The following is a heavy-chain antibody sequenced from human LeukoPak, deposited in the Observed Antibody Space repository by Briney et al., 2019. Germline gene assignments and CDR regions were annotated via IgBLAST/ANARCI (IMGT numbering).Heavy chain of an antibody. D-gene: IGHD3-10*01. J-gene: IGHJ6*03. Sequence: GGSLRLSCAASGFTFSSYGMHWVRQAPGKGLEWVTFIRYDGSNKYYADSVKGRFTISRDNSKNTLYLQMNSLRAEDTAVYYCARVSGSYGDYYYYMDVWGKGTTVTISS. V-gene: IGHV3-30*02. CDR1: GFTFSSYG. CDR2: IRYDGSNK. CDR3: ARVSGSYGDYYYYMDV.